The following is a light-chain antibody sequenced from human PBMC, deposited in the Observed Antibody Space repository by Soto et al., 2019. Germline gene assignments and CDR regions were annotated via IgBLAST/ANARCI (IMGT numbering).Light chain of an antibody. CDR2: DVN. Sequence: QSALTQPRSVSGSPGQSVTISCTGTSSDVGGYNYVSWYQQHPGKAPKLMIYDVNKRPSGVPDRFSGSKSGNTASLTISGLQADDEADYYCCSYAGSYFGTGTKLTVL. J-gene: IGLJ1*01. V-gene: IGLV2-11*01. CDR1: SSDVGGYNY. CDR3: CSYAGSY.